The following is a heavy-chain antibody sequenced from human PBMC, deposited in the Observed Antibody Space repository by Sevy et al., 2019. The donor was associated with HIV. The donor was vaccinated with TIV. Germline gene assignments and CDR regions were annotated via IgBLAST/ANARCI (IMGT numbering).Heavy chain of an antibody. CDR1: GGSFSGYY. J-gene: IGHJ4*02. CDR3: VRGSGWYSRYFDY. Sequence: SETLSLTCAVYGGSFSGYYWSWIRQPPGKGLEWIGEINHSGSTNYNPSLKSRVTISVDTSKNQFSLKLSSVTAADTAVYYCVRGSGWYSRYFDYWGQGTLVTVSS. V-gene: IGHV4-34*01. D-gene: IGHD6-19*01. CDR2: INHSGST.